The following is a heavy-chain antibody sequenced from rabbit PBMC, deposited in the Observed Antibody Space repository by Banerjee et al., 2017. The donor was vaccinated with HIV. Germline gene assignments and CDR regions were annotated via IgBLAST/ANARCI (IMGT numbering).Heavy chain of an antibody. CDR1: GFSFSSGYY. CDR3: ARAAAARGYGL. V-gene: IGHV1S45*01. D-gene: IGHD8-1*01. CDR2: INTGSSGST. Sequence: QEQLEESGGDLVKPEGSLTLTCTASGFSFSSGYYMCRVRQAPGKGLEWIACINTGSSGSTTYASWAKGRFTVSKTSSTTVTLQMTSLTAADTATYFCARAAAARGYGLWGPGTLVTVS. J-gene: IGHJ4*01.